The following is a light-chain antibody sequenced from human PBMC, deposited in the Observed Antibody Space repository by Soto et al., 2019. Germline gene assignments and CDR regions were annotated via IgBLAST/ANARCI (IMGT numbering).Light chain of an antibody. CDR1: QSISSY. J-gene: IGKJ5*01. Sequence: QMTQSPSSLSASVGDRVTITCRARQSISSYLNWYHQKPGKAPKLLIYAASSLQSGVPSRFSGSGSGTDFTLTISSLQPEDFATYYCQQSYSTTITFGQGTRLAI. CDR2: AAS. CDR3: QQSYSTTIT. V-gene: IGKV1-39*01.